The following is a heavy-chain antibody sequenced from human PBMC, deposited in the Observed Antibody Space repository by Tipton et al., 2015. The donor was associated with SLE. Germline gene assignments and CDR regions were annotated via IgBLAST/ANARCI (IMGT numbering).Heavy chain of an antibody. J-gene: IGHJ6*02. Sequence: SLRLSCSASGFTVSSNYMAWVRQAPGKGLEWVSVIYSGGSTYYANTVKGRFTMSRDNSKNILYLQMNSLRAEDTAVYYCAGALALYGMDVWGQGTTVTVSS. CDR3: AGALALYGMDV. CDR2: IYSGGST. CDR1: GFTVSSNY. V-gene: IGHV3-66*01.